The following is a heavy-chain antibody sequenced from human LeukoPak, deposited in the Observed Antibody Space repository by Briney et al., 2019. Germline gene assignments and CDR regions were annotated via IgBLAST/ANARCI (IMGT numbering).Heavy chain of an antibody. Sequence: GGSLRLSCAASGFTLSSYGMHWVRQAPGKGLEWVAVISYDGSNKYYADSVKGRFTISRDNSKNTLYLQMNSLRAEDTAVYYCTLWFGELSGYWGQGTLVTVSS. CDR3: TLWFGELSGY. J-gene: IGHJ4*02. V-gene: IGHV3-30*03. CDR2: ISYDGSNK. CDR1: GFTLSSYG. D-gene: IGHD3-10*01.